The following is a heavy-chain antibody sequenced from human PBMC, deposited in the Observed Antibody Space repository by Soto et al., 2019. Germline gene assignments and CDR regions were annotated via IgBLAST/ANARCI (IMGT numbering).Heavy chain of an antibody. D-gene: IGHD3-10*01. J-gene: IGHJ4*02. Sequence: GGSLRLSCAASGFTFSSYAMHWVRQAPGKGLEWVAVISYDGSNKYYADSVKGRFTISRDNSKNTLYLQMNSLRAEDTAVYYCARTTYYYYGSGSYYGLDYWGQGTLVTVSS. V-gene: IGHV3-30-3*01. CDR1: GFTFSSYA. CDR3: ARTTYYYYGSGSYYGLDY. CDR2: ISYDGSNK.